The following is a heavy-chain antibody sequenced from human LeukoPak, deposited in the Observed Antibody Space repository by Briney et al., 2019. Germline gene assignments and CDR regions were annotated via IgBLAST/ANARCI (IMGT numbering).Heavy chain of an antibody. CDR2: IKQDGSEK. J-gene: IGHJ4*02. Sequence: PGGSLRLSCAASGFTFSSYWMSWVRQAPGKGLEWVANIKQDGSEKYYVDSVKGRFTISRDNAKNSLYLQMNSLRAEDTAVYYCARAPYDSSGYQAEFWGQGTLVTVSS. V-gene: IGHV3-7*01. D-gene: IGHD3-22*01. CDR1: GFTFSSYW. CDR3: ARAPYDSSGYQAEF.